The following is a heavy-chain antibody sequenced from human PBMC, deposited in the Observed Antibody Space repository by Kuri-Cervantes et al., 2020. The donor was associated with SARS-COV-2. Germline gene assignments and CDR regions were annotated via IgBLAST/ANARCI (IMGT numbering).Heavy chain of an antibody. D-gene: IGHD6-13*01. CDR3: ARGGGGSSWYFDY. J-gene: IGHJ4*02. CDR2: IYYSGST. Sequence: WVRQAPGKGLEWIGSIYYSGSTYYNPSLKSRVTISVDTSKNQFSLKLSSVTAADTAVYYCARGGGGSSWYFDYWGQGTLVTVSS. V-gene: IGHV4-39*07.